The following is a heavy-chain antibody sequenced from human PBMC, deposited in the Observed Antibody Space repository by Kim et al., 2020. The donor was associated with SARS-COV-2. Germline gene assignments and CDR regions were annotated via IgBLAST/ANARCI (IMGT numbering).Heavy chain of an antibody. CDR2: IYYSGST. CDR1: GGSISSYY. Sequence: SETLSLTCTVSGGSISSYYWSWIRQPPGKGLEWIGYIYYSGSTNYNPSLKSRVTISVDTSKNQFSLKLSSVTAADTAVYYCGGGGYDPFGYWGQGTLVTVSS. J-gene: IGHJ4*02. CDR3: GGGGYDPFGY. D-gene: IGHD3-22*01. V-gene: IGHV4-59*13.